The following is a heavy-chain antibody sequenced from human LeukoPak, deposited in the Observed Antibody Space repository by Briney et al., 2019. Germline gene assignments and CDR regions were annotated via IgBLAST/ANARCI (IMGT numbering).Heavy chain of an antibody. D-gene: IGHD2-15*01. V-gene: IGHV3-23*01. CDR1: GFTFNTYA. CDR2: LSGSGGSA. J-gene: IGHJ4*02. CDR3: ARDQPGLYPFDT. Sequence: GGSLRLSWAVSGFTFNTYAMSWVRQAPGKGREWVSALSGSGGSAYYADSVKGRFTISRDNSKYTLYLQMNSLRAENTAVYYCARDQPGLYPFDTWGQGTLVTVSS.